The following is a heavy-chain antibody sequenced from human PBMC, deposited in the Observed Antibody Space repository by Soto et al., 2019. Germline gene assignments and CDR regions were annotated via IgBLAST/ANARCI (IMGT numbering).Heavy chain of an antibody. J-gene: IGHJ3*02. D-gene: IGHD3-16*01. Sequence: PSETLSLTCTVSGGSISSGDYYWSWIRQPPGKGLEWIGYIYYSGSTYYNPSLKSRVTISVDTSKNQFSLKLSSVTAADTAVYYCARRGSLGAFDIWGQGTMVTVSS. CDR1: GGSISSGDYY. CDR2: IYYSGST. V-gene: IGHV4-30-4*01. CDR3: ARRGSLGAFDI.